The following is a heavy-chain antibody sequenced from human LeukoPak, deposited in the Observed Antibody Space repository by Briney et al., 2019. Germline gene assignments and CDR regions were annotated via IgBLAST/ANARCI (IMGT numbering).Heavy chain of an antibody. CDR3: AKDPDGSGSYFY. Sequence: GSLRLSCAASGFTFSSYAMSWVRQAPGKGLEWVSAISGSGGSTYYADSVKGRFTISRDNSKNTLYLQMNSLRAEDTAVYYCAKDPDGSGSYFYWGQGTLVAVSS. D-gene: IGHD3-10*01. J-gene: IGHJ4*02. CDR1: GFTFSSYA. V-gene: IGHV3-23*01. CDR2: ISGSGGST.